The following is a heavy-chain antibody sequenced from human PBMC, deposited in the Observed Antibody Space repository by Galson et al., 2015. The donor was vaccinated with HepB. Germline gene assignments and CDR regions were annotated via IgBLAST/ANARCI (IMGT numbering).Heavy chain of an antibody. D-gene: IGHD2-2*02. CDR3: VRDVLGTCKSTSCYTDMDV. Sequence: GLEWIGRILVDGATHYNPSLKSRVIMSADTSKNQISLRVRSVTAADTAVYYCVRDVLGTCKSTSCYTDMDVWGAGTAVTVSS. J-gene: IGHJ6*03. CDR2: ILVDGAT. V-gene: IGHV4-4*07.